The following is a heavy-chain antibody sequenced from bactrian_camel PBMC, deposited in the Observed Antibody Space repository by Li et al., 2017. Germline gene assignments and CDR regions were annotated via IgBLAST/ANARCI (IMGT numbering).Heavy chain of an antibody. Sequence: VQLVESGGGLVQPGGSLRLSCAASRFTFSHYYISWVRQAPGKGLEWISAIDGADGGGGNTYYADSVKGRFTISRDKSKNALYLQTNNLRPEDTGTYFCETYPGPGALSGGYACQFPYWGQGTQVTVS. CDR1: RFTFSHYY. CDR3: ETYPGPGALSGGYACQFPY. V-gene: IGHV3S40*01. CDR2: IDGADGGGGNT. J-gene: IGHJ4*01. D-gene: IGHD2*01.